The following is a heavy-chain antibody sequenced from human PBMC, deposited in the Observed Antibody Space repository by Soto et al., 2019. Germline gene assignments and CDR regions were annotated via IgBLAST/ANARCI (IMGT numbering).Heavy chain of an antibody. D-gene: IGHD3-9*01. Sequence: ASVKVSCNASAYTFTSYFISWVRQAPGQGLEWMGWISAYNGNTNYAQKLQGRVTMTTDTSTSTAYMELRSLRSDDTAVYYCARDSGYDILTGYEFDYWGQGTLVTVSS. CDR3: ARDSGYDILTGYEFDY. V-gene: IGHV1-18*01. J-gene: IGHJ4*02. CDR2: ISAYNGNT. CDR1: AYTFTSYF.